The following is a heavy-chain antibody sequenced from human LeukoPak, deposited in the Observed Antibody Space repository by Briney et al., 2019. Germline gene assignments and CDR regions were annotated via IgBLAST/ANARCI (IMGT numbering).Heavy chain of an antibody. J-gene: IGHJ4*02. CDR1: KFAFSNYA. D-gene: IGHD3-22*01. CDR3: AKSYYDSSGYYYVSYFDY. Sequence: GGSLRLSCAASKFAFSNYAMSWVRQAPGKGLEWVSSISGSGDETYYGDSVKGRFTISRDNSKNTVYLQTKSLRAEDTAVYYCAKSYYDSSGYYYVSYFDYWGQGTLVNVSS. V-gene: IGHV3-23*01. CDR2: ISGSGDET.